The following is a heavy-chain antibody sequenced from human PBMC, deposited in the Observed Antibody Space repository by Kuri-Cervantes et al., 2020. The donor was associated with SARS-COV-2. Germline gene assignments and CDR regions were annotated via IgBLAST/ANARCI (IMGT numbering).Heavy chain of an antibody. D-gene: IGHD2/OR15-2a*01. CDR1: GYTFTGYY. V-gene: IGHV1-2*04. Sequence: ASVKVSCKASGYTFTGYYMHWVRQAPGQGLEWMGWINPNSGGTNYAQKFQGWVTMTRDTSISTVYMELSRLRSDDTAMYYCARDGQPIHPCNSGVCYYYYYYMDVWGKGTTVTVSS. CDR2: INPNSGGT. CDR3: ARDGQPIHPCNSGVCYYYYYYMDV. J-gene: IGHJ6*03.